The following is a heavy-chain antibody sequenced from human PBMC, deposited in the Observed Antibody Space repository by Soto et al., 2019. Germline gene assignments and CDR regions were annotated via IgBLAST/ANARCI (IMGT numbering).Heavy chain of an antibody. D-gene: IGHD2-2*02. V-gene: IGHV3-23*01. CDR1: GFTVRNHA. J-gene: IGHJ4*02. CDR2: ISGSGTMK. CDR3: AKEAEENEQVPIPGDN. Sequence: GGSLRLSCVASGFTVRNHAMTWVRQGPGKGLEWVSGISGSGTMKYYADSVRGHFTISRENAKNTLHLQMDNLRVEDTAVYYCAKEAEENEQVPIPGDNWGQGTLVTVSS.